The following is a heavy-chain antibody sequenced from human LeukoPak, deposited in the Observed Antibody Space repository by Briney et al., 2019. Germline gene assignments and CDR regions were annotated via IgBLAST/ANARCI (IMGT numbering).Heavy chain of an antibody. D-gene: IGHD4-17*01. CDR3: ARDSTVTLSYGMDV. J-gene: IGHJ6*02. Sequence: PGGSLRLSCAASGFTFSTYWMTWVRQAPGKGREWVANIKQDGSEKYYVDFVKGRFTISRDNAKNSLYLQMNSLRAEDSAVYYCARDSTVTLSYGMDVWGQGTTVTVSS. CDR1: GFTFSTYW. CDR2: IKQDGSEK. V-gene: IGHV3-7*03.